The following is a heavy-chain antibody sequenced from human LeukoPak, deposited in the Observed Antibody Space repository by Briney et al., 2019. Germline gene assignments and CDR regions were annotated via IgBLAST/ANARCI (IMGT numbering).Heavy chain of an antibody. V-gene: IGHV3-48*04. CDR3: ARDLGDWYSSGFDD. CDR1: GFTFSSYG. Sequence: GSLRLSCAASGFTFSSYGMHWVRQAPGKGLEWVSHISRDGSTVYYRDSVKGRFTISRDNVKNSLYLHMNSLRVEDTGVYYCARDLGDWYSSGFDDWGQGSLVIVSS. CDR2: ISRDGSTV. D-gene: IGHD3-10*01. J-gene: IGHJ4*02.